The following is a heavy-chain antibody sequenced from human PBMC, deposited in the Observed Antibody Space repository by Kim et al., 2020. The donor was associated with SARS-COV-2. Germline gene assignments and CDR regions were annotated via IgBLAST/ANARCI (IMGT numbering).Heavy chain of an antibody. CDR1: GYTFTSYD. Sequence: ASVKVSCKASGYTFTSYDINWVRQATGQGLEWMGWMNPNSGNTGYAQKFQGRVTMTRNTSISTAYMELSSLRSEDTAVYYCARRLRYFDWLSPSYYYYYMDVWGQGTLVTVSS. V-gene: IGHV1-8*01. CDR3: ARRLRYFDWLSPSYYYYYMDV. D-gene: IGHD3-9*01. J-gene: IGHJ6*03. CDR2: MNPNSGNT.